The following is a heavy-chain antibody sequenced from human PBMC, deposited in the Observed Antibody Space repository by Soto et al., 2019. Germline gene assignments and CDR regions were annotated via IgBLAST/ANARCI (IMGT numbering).Heavy chain of an antibody. J-gene: IGHJ6*02. Sequence: QVQLVESGGGVVQPGRSLRLTCAASGFTFSSYGMHWVRQAPGKGLEWVAVISYDGSSKKYVDSVKGRFTISRDNSKNTLDLQMNSLRPEDTAVYYCAKDWRQVCPPRFGMDVWGQGTTVTVSS. CDR2: ISYDGSSK. CDR1: GFTFSSYG. V-gene: IGHV3-30*18. D-gene: IGHD1-1*01. CDR3: AKDWRQVCPPRFGMDV.